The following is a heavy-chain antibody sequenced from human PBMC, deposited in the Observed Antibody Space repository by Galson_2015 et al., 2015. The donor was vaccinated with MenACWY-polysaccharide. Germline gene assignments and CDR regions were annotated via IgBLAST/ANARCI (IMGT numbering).Heavy chain of an antibody. J-gene: IGHJ4*02. V-gene: IGHV3-23*01. CDR3: ARDQESPGQTDS. D-gene: IGHD2-8*02. CDR2: ISSAGYE. CDR1: GFTFSSYA. Sequence: SLRLSCAASGFTFSSYAMNWVRQAPGKGLEWVALISSAGYEYYADSVKGRLTISRDNSKNTLFLQMSNLRAEDTAVYYCARDQESPGQTDSWGQGTLVTVSS.